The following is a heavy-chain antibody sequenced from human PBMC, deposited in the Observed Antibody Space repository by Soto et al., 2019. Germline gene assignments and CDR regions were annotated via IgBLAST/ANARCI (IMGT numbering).Heavy chain of an antibody. J-gene: IGHJ3*01. CDR2: INVGTGHT. D-gene: IGHD3-22*01. Sequence: VHLVQSGAEVKKPGASVKVSCRASGYTFTSDAMHWGRQAPGQGLEWLGWINVGTGHTTFSQKFQGRVSITRVTYASTAYLELTSLRSEESARSYCARAGTWVSNYDEAAFDAWGQGTKSTASS. CDR3: ARAGTWVSNYDEAAFDA. CDR1: GYTFTSDA. V-gene: IGHV1-3*01.